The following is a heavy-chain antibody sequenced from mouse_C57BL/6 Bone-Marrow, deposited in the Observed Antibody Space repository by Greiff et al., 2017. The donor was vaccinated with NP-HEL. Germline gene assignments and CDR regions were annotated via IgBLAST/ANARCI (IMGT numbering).Heavy chain of an antibody. CDR3: ARERYYYGSGDAMDY. V-gene: IGHV3-6*01. Sequence: DVKLQESGPGLVKPSQSLSLTCSVTGYSITSGYYWNWIRQFPGNKLEWMGYISYDGSNNYNPSLKNRISITRDTSKNQFFLKLNSVTTEDTATYYCARERYYYGSGDAMDYWGQGTSVTVSS. J-gene: IGHJ4*01. CDR2: ISYDGSN. CDR1: GYSITSGYY. D-gene: IGHD1-1*01.